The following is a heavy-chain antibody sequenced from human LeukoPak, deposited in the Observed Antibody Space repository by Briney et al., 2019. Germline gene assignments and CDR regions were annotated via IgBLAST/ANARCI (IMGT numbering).Heavy chain of an antibody. Sequence: KTSETLSLTCTVSGGSISGYYWSWIRQPPGKGLEWIGYIYYSGSTNYNPSLKSRVTVSVDTSKNQFSLKLSSVTAADTALYYCARDRGAVAGFDYWGQGTLVTVSS. CDR3: ARDRGAVAGFDY. CDR1: GGSISGYY. CDR2: IYYSGST. V-gene: IGHV4-59*01. J-gene: IGHJ4*02. D-gene: IGHD6-19*01.